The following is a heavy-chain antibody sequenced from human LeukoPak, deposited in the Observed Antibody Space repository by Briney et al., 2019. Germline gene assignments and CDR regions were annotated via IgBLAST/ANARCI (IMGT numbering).Heavy chain of an antibody. CDR2: ISAYNGNT. CDR1: GYTFTSYG. J-gene: IGHJ4*02. D-gene: IGHD3-10*01. CDR3: ARDLGLLWFGELADY. Sequence: ASVKGSCKASGYTFTSYGISWVRQAPGQGLEWMGWISAYNGNTNYAQKLQGRVTMTTDTSTSTAYMELRSLRSDDTAVYYCARDLGLLWFGELADYWGQGTLVTVSS. V-gene: IGHV1-18*04.